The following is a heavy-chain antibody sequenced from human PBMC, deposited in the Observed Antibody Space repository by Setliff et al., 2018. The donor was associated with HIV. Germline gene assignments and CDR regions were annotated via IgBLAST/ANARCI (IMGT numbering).Heavy chain of an antibody. CDR3: ARVRLYNAALDY. J-gene: IGHJ4*02. Sequence: RASVKVSCKASGGTFRTYAISWVRQAPGQAFEWMGGIIPMVSLPNFAQSFLGRLTITANRSTTTAYMELSRLTSEDTAVYYCARVRLYNAALDYWGQGTLVTVSS. CDR2: IIPMVSLP. V-gene: IGHV1-69*10. D-gene: IGHD3-10*01. CDR1: GGTFRTYA.